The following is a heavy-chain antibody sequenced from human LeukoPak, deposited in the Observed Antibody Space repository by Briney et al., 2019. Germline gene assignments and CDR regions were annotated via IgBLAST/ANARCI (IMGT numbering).Heavy chain of an antibody. Sequence: PGGSLRLSCAASGFPVNKYEMHWVRQAPGKGLEWVSYIDAGATSTNYADSVWGRFTLSRDNAQNSVHLQMNSLRDGDTAVYYCVRGRLLRSTKYFDYWGQGALVTVSS. J-gene: IGHJ4*02. CDR2: IDAGATST. V-gene: IGHV3-48*03. CDR1: GFPVNKYE. D-gene: IGHD2-21*02. CDR3: VRGRLLRSTKYFDY.